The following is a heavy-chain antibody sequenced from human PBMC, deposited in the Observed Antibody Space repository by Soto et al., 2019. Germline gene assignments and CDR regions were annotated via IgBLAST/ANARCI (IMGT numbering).Heavy chain of an antibody. Sequence: ASVKVSCKASGYTFTSYGISWVRQAPGQGLEWMGWISAYNGNTNYAQKLQGRVTMTTDTSTSTAYMELRSLRSDDTAVYYCARGIFPDSVVVVAATGLAFDIWGQRTMVTVSS. CDR3: ARGIFPDSVVVVAATGLAFDI. CDR2: ISAYNGNT. CDR1: GYTFTSYG. V-gene: IGHV1-18*01. D-gene: IGHD2-15*01. J-gene: IGHJ3*02.